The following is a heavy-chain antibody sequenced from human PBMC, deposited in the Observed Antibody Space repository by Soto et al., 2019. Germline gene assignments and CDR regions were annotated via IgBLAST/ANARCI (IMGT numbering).Heavy chain of an antibody. J-gene: IGHJ4*02. CDR1: GFTFSSYA. D-gene: IGHD6-6*01. CDR2: ISGSGGST. Sequence: PGGSLRLSCAASGFTFSSYAMSWVRQAPGKGLEWVSAISGSGGSTYYADSVKGRFTISRDNSKKTLYLQMNSLRAEDTAVYYCAKDLGYYSSSYFDYWGQGTLVTVSS. CDR3: AKDLGYYSSSYFDY. V-gene: IGHV3-23*01.